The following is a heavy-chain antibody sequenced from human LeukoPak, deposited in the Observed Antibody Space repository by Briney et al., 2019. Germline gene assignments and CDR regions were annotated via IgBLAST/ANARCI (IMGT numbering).Heavy chain of an antibody. V-gene: IGHV4-4*07. D-gene: IGHD3-9*01. CDR3: ARSGYDILTGYYSFDY. J-gene: IGHJ4*02. CDR2: IYTSGST. Sequence: SETLSLTCTVSGGSISGYYWSWIRQPAGKGLEWIGRIYTSGSTNYNPSLKSRVTMSVDTSKNQFSLKLSSVTAADTAVYYCARSGYDILTGYYSFDYWGQGTLVTVSS. CDR1: GGSISGYY.